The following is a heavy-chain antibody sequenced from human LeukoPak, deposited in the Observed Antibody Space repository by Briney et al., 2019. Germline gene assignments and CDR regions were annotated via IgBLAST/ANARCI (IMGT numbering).Heavy chain of an antibody. V-gene: IGHV3-74*01. CDR1: GFTFSSYW. J-gene: IGHJ4*02. D-gene: IGHD3-10*01. Sequence: GGSLRLSCAASGFTFSSYWMHWVRQAPGKGLVWVSRINSDGSSTSYADSVKGRFTISRDNAKNTLYLQMNSLRAEDTAVYYCARGGWGNYGSGESLRRYFDYWGQGTLVTVSS. CDR3: ARGGWGNYGSGESLRRYFDY. CDR2: INSDGSST.